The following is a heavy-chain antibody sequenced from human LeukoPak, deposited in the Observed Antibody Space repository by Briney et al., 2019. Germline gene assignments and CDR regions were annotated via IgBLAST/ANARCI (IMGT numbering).Heavy chain of an antibody. CDR3: AREHRITGNDLDY. CDR2: ISSSGSTI. CDR1: GFTFSSYE. D-gene: IGHD1-20*01. Sequence: PGGSLRLSCAASGFTFSSYEMNWVRQAPGKGLEWVSYISSSGSTIYYADSVKGRFTISRNNAKNSLYLQMNSLRAKDTAVYYCAREHRITGNDLDYWGQGTLVTVSS. J-gene: IGHJ4*02. V-gene: IGHV3-48*03.